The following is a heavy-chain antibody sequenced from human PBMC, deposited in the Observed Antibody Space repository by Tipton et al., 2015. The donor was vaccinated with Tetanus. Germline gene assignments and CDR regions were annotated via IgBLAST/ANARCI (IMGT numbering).Heavy chain of an antibody. CDR2: VYSTATT. Sequence: SLTCTVSGGSISSGDYYWSWIRRPPGKGPEWIGYVYSTATTYYNPSLKSRVTISVDTSKNQFSLKLTSVTAADTAVYYCARGEAYGDYPAMYFFDNWGQGTLLTVSS. D-gene: IGHD4-17*01. J-gene: IGHJ4*02. CDR3: ARGEAYGDYPAMYFFDN. CDR1: GGSISSGDYY. V-gene: IGHV4-30-4*01.